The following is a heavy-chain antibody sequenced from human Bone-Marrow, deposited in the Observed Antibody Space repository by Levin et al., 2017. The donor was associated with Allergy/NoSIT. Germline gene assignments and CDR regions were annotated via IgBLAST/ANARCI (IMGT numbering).Heavy chain of an antibody. CDR1: GFTFSTFG. D-gene: IGHD3-10*01. V-gene: IGHV3-30*03. CDR2: MSSDGGGK. J-gene: IGHJ6*02. CDR3: ARVDRATLAPYYYAMDV. Sequence: AGGSLRLSCAASGFTFSTFGIHWVRQAPGKGLEWVAVMSSDGGGKFYADSVKGRFTLSRDDSKNTLYLQMDSLKTGDTAVYYCARVDRATLAPYYYAMDVWGQGTTITVSS.